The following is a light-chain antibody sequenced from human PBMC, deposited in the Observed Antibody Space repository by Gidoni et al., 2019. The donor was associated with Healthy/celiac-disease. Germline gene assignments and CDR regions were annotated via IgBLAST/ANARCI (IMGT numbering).Light chain of an antibody. J-gene: IGKJ2*01. CDR1: QSISSW. CDR2: KAS. CDR3: LYSGST. V-gene: IGKV1-5*03. Sequence: DIQMTQSPSPLSASVGDRVPITCRASQSISSWLAWYQQKPGKAPKLLIYKASSLESGVPSRFSGSGSGTEFTLTISSLQPDDFATYYCLYSGSTFXXXTKLEIK.